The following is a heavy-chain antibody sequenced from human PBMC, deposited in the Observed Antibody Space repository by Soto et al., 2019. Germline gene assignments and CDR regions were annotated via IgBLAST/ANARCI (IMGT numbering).Heavy chain of an antibody. CDR1: GGSISSGPYS. Sequence: SETLSLTCTVSGGSISSGPYSWGWIRQPPGEGLEWIGTFYYSESTYYNPSLESRVTISVDTSKNQFSLKLSSVTAADTAVYYCARSPRDGYNYPRNYFDYWGQGTLVTVSS. V-gene: IGHV4-39*07. CDR3: ARSPRDGYNYPRNYFDY. J-gene: IGHJ4*02. CDR2: FYYSEST. D-gene: IGHD5-12*01.